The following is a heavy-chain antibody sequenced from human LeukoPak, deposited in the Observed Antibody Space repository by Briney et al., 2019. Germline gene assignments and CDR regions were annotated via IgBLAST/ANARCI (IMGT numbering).Heavy chain of an antibody. D-gene: IGHD2-2*01. CDR3: ARLGGYCSSTSCSSDAFDI. Sequence: PSGTLSLTCAVSGGSISSSNWWSWVRQPPGKGLEWIGYIYYSGSTNYNPSLESRVTISVDTSKNQFSLKLSSVTAADTAVYYCARLGGYCSSTSCSSDAFDIWGQGTMVTVSS. CDR1: GGSISSSNW. CDR2: IYYSGST. V-gene: IGHV4-4*02. J-gene: IGHJ3*02.